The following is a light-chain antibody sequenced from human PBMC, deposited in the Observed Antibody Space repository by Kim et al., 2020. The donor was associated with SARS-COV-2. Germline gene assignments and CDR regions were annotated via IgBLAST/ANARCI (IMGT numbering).Light chain of an antibody. V-gene: IGKV4-1*01. CDR3: QQYYSEPPT. CDR2: WAS. CDR1: LSLLYNSNNKNY. Sequence: IVMTQSPDSLAVSLGERATINCKSSLSLLYNSNNKNYLAWYKQRRGQPPKLLIYWASTRESGVPDRFSGSGSGTDFSLTINSLQAEDVAIYYCQQYYSEPPTFGQGTKVDIK. J-gene: IGKJ1*01.